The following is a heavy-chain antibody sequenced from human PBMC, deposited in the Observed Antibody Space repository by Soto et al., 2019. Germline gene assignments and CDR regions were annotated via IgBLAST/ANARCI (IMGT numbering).Heavy chain of an antibody. J-gene: IGHJ3*02. CDR3: ARVRIFENAFDI. D-gene: IGHD3-3*01. CDR2: INSEGSST. CDR1: GFTFSSYW. Sequence: EVQLVESGGGLVQPGGSLRLSCAASGFTFSSYWMHWVRQAPGKGLVWVSRINSEGSSTSYADSVKGRFTIPRDNAKDTLYLQMNSLRAEDTAVYYCARVRIFENAFDIWGQGTMVTVSS. V-gene: IGHV3-74*01.